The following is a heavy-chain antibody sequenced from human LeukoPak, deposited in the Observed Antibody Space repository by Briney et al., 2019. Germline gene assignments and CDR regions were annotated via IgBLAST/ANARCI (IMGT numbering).Heavy chain of an antibody. CDR2: ITPIFGTA. CDR3: ASRPLAAAGAKAEYFQH. D-gene: IGHD6-13*01. V-gene: IGHV1-69*13. J-gene: IGHJ1*01. Sequence: SVKVSCKASGGTFSSYAISWVRQAPGQGLEWMGGITPIFGTANYAQKFQGRVTITADESTSTAYMELSSLRSEDTAVYYCASRPLAAAGAKAEYFQHWGQGTLVTVSS. CDR1: GGTFSSYA.